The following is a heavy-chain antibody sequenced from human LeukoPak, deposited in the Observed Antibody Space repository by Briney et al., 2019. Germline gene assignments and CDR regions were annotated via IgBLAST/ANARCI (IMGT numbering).Heavy chain of an antibody. CDR2: ISWNSGSI. CDR3: ARVKEYYDILTGYYADY. CDR1: GFTFDDYA. Sequence: PGRSLRLSCAASGFTFDDYAMHWVRQAPGKGLEWVSGISWNSGSIGYADSVKSRFTISRDNSKNTLYLQMNSLRAEDTAVYYCARVKEYYDILTGYYADYWGQGTLVTVSS. D-gene: IGHD3-9*01. V-gene: IGHV3-9*01. J-gene: IGHJ4*02.